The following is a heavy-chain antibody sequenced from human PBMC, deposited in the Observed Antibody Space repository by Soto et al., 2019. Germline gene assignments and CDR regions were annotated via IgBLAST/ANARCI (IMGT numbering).Heavy chain of an antibody. CDR2: IYHSGST. D-gene: IGHD3-22*01. V-gene: IGHV4-38-2*01. Sequence: SETLSLTCAVSGYSISSGYYWGWIRQPPGKGLEWIGSIYHSGSTYYNPSLKSRATISVDTSKNQFSLKLSSVTAADTAVYYCARADSFDAFDIWGQGTMVTVSS. CDR3: ARADSFDAFDI. CDR1: GYSISSGYY. J-gene: IGHJ3*02.